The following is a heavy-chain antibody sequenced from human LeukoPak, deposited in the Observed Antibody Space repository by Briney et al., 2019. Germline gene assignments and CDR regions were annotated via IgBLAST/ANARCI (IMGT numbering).Heavy chain of an antibody. V-gene: IGHV4-34*01. J-gene: IGHJ4*02. Sequence: PSETLSLTCAVYGGSFSGYYWSWLRQPPGKGLEWIGEINHSGSTNYNPSLKSRVTISVDTSKNQFSLKLSSVTAADTAVYYCARVPTYYDFSIDYWGQGTLVSVSS. CDR2: INHSGST. CDR1: GGSFSGYY. CDR3: ARVPTYYDFSIDY. D-gene: IGHD3-3*01.